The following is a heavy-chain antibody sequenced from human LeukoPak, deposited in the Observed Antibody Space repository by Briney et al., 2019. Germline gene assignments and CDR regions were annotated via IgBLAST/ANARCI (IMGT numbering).Heavy chain of an antibody. CDR2: ISSSGSTI. V-gene: IGHV3-48*03. D-gene: IGHD3-10*02. J-gene: IGHJ6*04. Sequence: GGSLRLSCAASGFTFSSDAMSWVRQTPGKGLEWVSYISSSGSTIYYADSVKGRFTISRDNAKNSLYLQMNSLRAEDTAVYYCAELGITMIGGVWGKGTTVTISS. CDR3: AELGITMIGGV. CDR1: GFTFSSDA.